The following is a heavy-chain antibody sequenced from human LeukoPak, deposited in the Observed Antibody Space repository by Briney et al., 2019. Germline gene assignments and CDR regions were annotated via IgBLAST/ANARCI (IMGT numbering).Heavy chain of an antibody. Sequence: GGSLRLSCAASGFTFNYYWMSWVRQAPGKGREWVANIKQDGSEKYYADSVKGRFTIARDNAKNSLYLQMNSLRAEDTAVYYCTTIYCTNGVCYDFDYWGQGTLVTVSS. CDR1: GFTFNYYW. J-gene: IGHJ4*02. V-gene: IGHV3-7*01. CDR3: TTIYCTNGVCYDFDY. CDR2: IKQDGSEK. D-gene: IGHD2-8*01.